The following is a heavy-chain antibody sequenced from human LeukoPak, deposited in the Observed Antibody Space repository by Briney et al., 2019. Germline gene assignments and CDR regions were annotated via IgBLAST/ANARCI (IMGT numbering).Heavy chain of an antibody. CDR2: ISYDGSNK. CDR1: GLTFSSYG. CDR3: AKGVVVPWWNGMDV. V-gene: IGHV3-30*18. Sequence: PGRSLRLSCAASGLTFSSYGMHWVRQAPGKGLEWVAVISYDGSNKYYADSVKGRFTISRDNSKNTLYLQMNSLRAEDTAVYDCAKGVVVPWWNGMDVWGQGTTVTVSS. J-gene: IGHJ6*02. D-gene: IGHD2-15*01.